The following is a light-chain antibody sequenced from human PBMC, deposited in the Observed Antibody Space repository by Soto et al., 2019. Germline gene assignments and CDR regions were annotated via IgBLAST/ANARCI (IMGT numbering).Light chain of an antibody. CDR3: QVWDSSTDHYV. CDR1: NIGSKS. CDR2: DDT. J-gene: IGLJ1*01. V-gene: IGLV3-21*02. Sequence: SYDLTLSPSVSVAPGQTARITCGANNIGSKSVHWYQQRPGQAPVLVVHDDTDRPSGIPERFSGSNSGNTATLTISAVEAGDEADYYCQVWDSSTDHYVFGIGTKVTVL.